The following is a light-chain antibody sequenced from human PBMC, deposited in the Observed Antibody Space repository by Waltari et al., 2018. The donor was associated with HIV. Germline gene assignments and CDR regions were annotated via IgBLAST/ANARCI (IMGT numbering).Light chain of an antibody. CDR2: GAS. V-gene: IGKV3-15*01. Sequence: EIVMTQSPATLSLSPGERAPLSCRASQSVTSNLDWYQQKPGQAPRLLIYGASTRATGIPARFSGSGSGTEFTLTIRSLQSEDFAVYYCQQYNNWPPTFGQGTKVEIK. CDR1: QSVTSN. J-gene: IGKJ1*01. CDR3: QQYNNWPPT.